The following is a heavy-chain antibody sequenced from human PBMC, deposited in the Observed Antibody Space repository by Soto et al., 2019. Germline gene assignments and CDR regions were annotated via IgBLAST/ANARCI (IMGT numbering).Heavy chain of an antibody. V-gene: IGHV4-30-2*01. D-gene: IGHD3-22*01. CDR2: IYHTGTT. CDR3: GRGINYYDSSGDSWFDP. J-gene: IGHJ5*02. CDR1: GGSINSGDYS. Sequence: PSETLSLTCTVSGGSINSGDYSWTWLRQPPGKGLEWIGYIYHTGTTYYNMSHKRRVTITVDRSKNQFSQKLSSVTAADTAVYYCGRGINYYDSSGDSWFDPWGQGTVVTVSS.